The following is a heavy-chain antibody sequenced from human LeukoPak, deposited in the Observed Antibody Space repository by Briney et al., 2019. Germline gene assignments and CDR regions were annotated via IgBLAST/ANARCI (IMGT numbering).Heavy chain of an antibody. D-gene: IGHD2-21*01. CDR3: ARVGHGDPIPY. CDR1: GGSFSGYY. V-gene: IGHV4-34*01. CDR2: INHSGST. J-gene: IGHJ4*02. Sequence: SETLSLTCAVYGGSFSGYYWSWIRQPPGKGLEWIGEINHSGSTNYNPSLKSRVTISVDTSKNQFSLKLSSVTAADTAVYYCARVGHGDPIPYWGQGTLVTIYS.